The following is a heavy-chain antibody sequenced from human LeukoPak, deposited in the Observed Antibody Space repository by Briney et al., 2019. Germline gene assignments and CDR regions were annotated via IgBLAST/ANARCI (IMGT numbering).Heavy chain of an antibody. Sequence: GGSLRLSCAASGFKFNGYAMSWVRQAPGKGLEWVSGISLGGDNTYYADSVRGRFTISRDNAKNSLYLQMNSLRAEDTAVYYCARDRYCSGGSCYSDAFDIWGQGTMVTVSS. CDR3: ARDRYCSGGSCYSDAFDI. V-gene: IGHV3-23*01. D-gene: IGHD2-15*01. CDR2: ISLGGDNT. J-gene: IGHJ3*02. CDR1: GFKFNGYA.